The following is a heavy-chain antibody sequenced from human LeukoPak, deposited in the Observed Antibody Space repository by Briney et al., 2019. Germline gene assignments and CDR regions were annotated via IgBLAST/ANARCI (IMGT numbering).Heavy chain of an antibody. CDR2: IQTDGSDK. D-gene: IGHD2-2*01. V-gene: IGHV3-30*02. J-gene: IGHJ4*02. CDR1: GINFRASG. CDR3: AREGGTVVVGRFDY. Sequence: PGGSLRLSCAASGINFRASGMHWVRQAPGIGREWVTFIQTDGSDKKYAASVAGRFTISRDNSKNTVYLHMNSLRPDDTALYYCAREGGTVVVGRFDYWGQGTLVTVSS.